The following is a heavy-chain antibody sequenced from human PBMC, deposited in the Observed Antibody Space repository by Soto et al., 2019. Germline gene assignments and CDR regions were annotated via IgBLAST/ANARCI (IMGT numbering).Heavy chain of an antibody. CDR1: GGSFSGYY. J-gene: IGHJ6*03. CDR3: ARGPGIAARRRSPLGYYYMDV. D-gene: IGHD6-6*01. V-gene: IGHV4-34*01. Sequence: SETLSLTCAVYGGSFSGYYWSWIRQPPGKGLEWIGEINHSGSTNYNPSLKSRVTISVDTSKNQFSLKLSSVTAADTAVYYCARGPGIAARRRSPLGYYYMDVWGKGTTVTVSS. CDR2: INHSGST.